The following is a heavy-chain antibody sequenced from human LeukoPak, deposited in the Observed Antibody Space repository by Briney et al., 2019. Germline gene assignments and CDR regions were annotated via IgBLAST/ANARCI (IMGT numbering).Heavy chain of an antibody. CDR2: IYYGGST. J-gene: IGHJ4*02. CDR3: ARDDDSSGYLDY. Sequence: SESLSLTCTVSGGSISSYYWSWIRQPPGKGLEWIGYIYYGGSTNYNPSLKSRVTISVDTSKNQFSLKLSSVTATDTAVYYCARDDDSSGYLDYWGQGTLVTVSS. D-gene: IGHD3-22*01. CDR1: GGSISSYY. V-gene: IGHV4-59*01.